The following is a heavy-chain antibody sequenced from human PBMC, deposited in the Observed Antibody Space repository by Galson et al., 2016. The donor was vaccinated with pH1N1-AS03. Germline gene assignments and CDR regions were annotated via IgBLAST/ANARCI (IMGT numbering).Heavy chain of an antibody. CDR1: GFRFGDYG. CDR3: TRNKPYYYDSSGYHNKYYYYYIDV. Sequence: SLRLSCAVSGFRFGDYGMGWVRQAPGKGLEWVGFIRSRGYGETTEYAASVKGRFTISRGDSGSIAYLQMNSVKTEDAAVYYCTRNKPYYYDSSGYHNKYYYYYIDVWGKGTTVTVSS. V-gene: IGHV3-49*04. D-gene: IGHD3-22*01. CDR2: IRSRGYGETT. J-gene: IGHJ6*03.